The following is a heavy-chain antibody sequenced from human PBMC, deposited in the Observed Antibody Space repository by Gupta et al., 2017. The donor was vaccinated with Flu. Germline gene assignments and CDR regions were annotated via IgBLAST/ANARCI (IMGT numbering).Heavy chain of an antibody. Sequence: CVASGFNFRNYERSWVRQAPGKRLEWISFISKTSSTYHTDPVRGRFTISRDNDNNSVYLKMTGLKDEDTAVYYCASGHWDNWGQGTPGTVSS. CDR3: ASGHWDN. CDR2: ISKTSST. J-gene: IGHJ4*02. CDR1: GFNFRNYE. V-gene: IGHV3-48*03.